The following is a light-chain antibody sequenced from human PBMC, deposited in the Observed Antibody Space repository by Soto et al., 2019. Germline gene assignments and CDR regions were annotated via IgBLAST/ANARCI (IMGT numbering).Light chain of an antibody. J-gene: IGLJ1*01. V-gene: IGLV2-14*01. Sequence: QSALNQPASVSGSPGQSITISCTGTSSDVGGYNYVSWYQQHPGKAPKLMIYDVSNRPSGVSNRFSGSKSGNTASLTISGLQAEDEADYYCSSYTGSSTLYYVFGTGTKVTVL. CDR1: SSDVGGYNY. CDR3: SSYTGSSTLYYV. CDR2: DVS.